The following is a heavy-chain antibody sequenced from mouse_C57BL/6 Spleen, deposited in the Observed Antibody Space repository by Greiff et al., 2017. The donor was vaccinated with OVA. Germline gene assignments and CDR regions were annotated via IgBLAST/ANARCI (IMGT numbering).Heavy chain of an antibody. CDR3: VRHTYFDY. CDR1: GYSFNTYA. J-gene: IGHJ2*01. Sequence: DVKLVESGGGLVQPTGSLKLSCAASGYSFNTYAMNWVRQAPGKGLEWVARIRSKSNNYATYYADSVKDRFTISRDDSESMLYLQMNNLKTEDTAMYYCVRHTYFDYWGQGTTLTVSS. V-gene: IGHV10-1*01. CDR2: IRSKSNNYAT.